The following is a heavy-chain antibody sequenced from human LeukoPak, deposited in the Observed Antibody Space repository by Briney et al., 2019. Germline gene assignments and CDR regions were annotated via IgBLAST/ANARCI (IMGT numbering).Heavy chain of an antibody. CDR2: ISSSGSTI. J-gene: IGHJ6*02. D-gene: IGHD3-10*01. Sequence: PGGSLRLSCAASGFTFSDYYMSWIRQAPGKGLEWVSYISSSGSTIYYADSVKGRFTISRDNAKNSLYLQMNSLRAEDTAVYYCARARATYYYGSGSYYNASYYYYGMDVWGQGTTVTVSS. CDR3: ARARATYYYGSGSYYNASYYYYGMDV. CDR1: GFTFSDYY. V-gene: IGHV3-11*01.